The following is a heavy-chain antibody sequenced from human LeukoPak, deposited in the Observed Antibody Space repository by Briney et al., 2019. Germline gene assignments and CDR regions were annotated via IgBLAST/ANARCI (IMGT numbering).Heavy chain of an antibody. CDR2: IKQDGSEK. CDR1: GFTFSSYW. J-gene: IGHJ4*02. V-gene: IGHV3-7*01. CDR3: ARGYDFWSGYPYYFDY. Sequence: GGSLRLSCAASGFTFSSYWMSWVRQAPGKGLEWVANIKQDGSEKYYVDSVKGRFTISRDNAKNSLYLQMNSLRAEDTAVYYCARGYDFWSGYPYYFDYWGQGTLVTVSS. D-gene: IGHD3-3*01.